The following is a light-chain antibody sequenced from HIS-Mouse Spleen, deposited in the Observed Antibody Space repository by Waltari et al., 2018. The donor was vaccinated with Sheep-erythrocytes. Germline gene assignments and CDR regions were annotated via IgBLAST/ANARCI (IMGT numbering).Light chain of an antibody. Sequence: QSALTQPRSVSGSPGQSVTISCTGTSSDVGGYNYVSWYQQHPGKAPKLMIYDVSKRPSGVPGRFSGSKSGNTASLPISGLQAEDEADYYCCSYAGSYTVVFGGGTKLTVL. J-gene: IGLJ2*01. CDR2: DVS. CDR3: CSYAGSYTVV. V-gene: IGLV2-11*01. CDR1: SSDVGGYNY.